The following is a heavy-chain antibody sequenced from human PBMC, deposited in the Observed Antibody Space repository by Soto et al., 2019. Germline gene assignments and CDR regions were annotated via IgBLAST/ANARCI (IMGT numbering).Heavy chain of an antibody. V-gene: IGHV1-18*01. J-gene: IGHJ4*02. CDR2: ISAYNTNT. CDR1: VSTFPGYN. CDR3: ARDTPPTDY. Sequence: QVQLVQSGAEVKKPGASVKVSSRISVSTFPGYNTSWVRQAPGQGLEWMGWISAYNTNTNYAQKFQGRVTMTTDTLTSTAYMELRSLRSDDTAVYYCARDTPPTDYWGQGTLVTVSS.